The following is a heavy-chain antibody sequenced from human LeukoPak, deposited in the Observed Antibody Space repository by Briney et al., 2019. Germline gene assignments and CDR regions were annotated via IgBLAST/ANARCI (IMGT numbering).Heavy chain of an antibody. Sequence: GGSLRLSCAASGFTFSSYGMHWVRQAPGKGLEWVAVISYDGSTKYYADSVKGRITVSRDNSKNTLYLQMNSLRAEDTAVYYCAKVATYYDVLTGYRLDYWGQGTLVTVSS. CDR1: GFTFSSYG. CDR2: ISYDGSTK. J-gene: IGHJ4*02. CDR3: AKVATYYDVLTGYRLDY. V-gene: IGHV3-30*18. D-gene: IGHD3-9*01.